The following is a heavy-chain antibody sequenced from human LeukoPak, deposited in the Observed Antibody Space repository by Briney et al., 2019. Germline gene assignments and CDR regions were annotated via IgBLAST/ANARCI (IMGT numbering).Heavy chain of an antibody. CDR3: AREGNWNDYYYYMDV. CDR2: ISAYNGNT. D-gene: IGHD1-20*01. J-gene: IGHJ6*03. Sequence: ASVTVSFKASGYTFTIYGISWVRHAPGQGLEWMGWISAYNGNTNYAQKLQGRVTMTTDTSTSTAYMELRSLRSDDTAVYYCAREGNWNDYYYYMDVWGKGTTVTVSS. CDR1: GYTFTIYG. V-gene: IGHV1-18*01.